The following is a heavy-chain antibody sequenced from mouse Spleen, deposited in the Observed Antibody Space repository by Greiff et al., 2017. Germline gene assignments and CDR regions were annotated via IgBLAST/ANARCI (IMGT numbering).Heavy chain of an antibody. CDR3: ARFYVAMDY. CDR1: GFTFSSYA. D-gene: IGHD1-1*01. J-gene: IGHJ4*01. Sequence: EVMLVESGGGLVKPGGSLKLSCAASGFTFSSYAMSWVRQTPEKRLEWVATISSGGSYTYYPDSVKGRFTISRDNAKNTLYLQMSSLRSEDTAMYYCARFYVAMDYWGQGTSVTVSS. CDR2: ISSGGSYT. V-gene: IGHV5-9-1*01.